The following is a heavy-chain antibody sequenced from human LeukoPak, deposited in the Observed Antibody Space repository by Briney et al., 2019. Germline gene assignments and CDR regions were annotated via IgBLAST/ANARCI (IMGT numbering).Heavy chain of an antibody. V-gene: IGHV1-24*01. CDR2: FDPEDGET. D-gene: IGHD1-14*01. Sequence: ASVKVSCKVSGYTLTELSMHWVRQAPGKGLEWMGGFDPEDGETIYAQKFQGRVTMTEDTSTDTAYMELSSLRSEDTAVYYCAKRFPDYWYFDLWGRGTLVTVSS. CDR1: GYTLTELS. J-gene: IGHJ2*01. CDR3: AKRFPDYWYFDL.